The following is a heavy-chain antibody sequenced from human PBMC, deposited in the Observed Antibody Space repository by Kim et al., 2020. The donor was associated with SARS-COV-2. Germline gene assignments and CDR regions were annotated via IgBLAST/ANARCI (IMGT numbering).Heavy chain of an antibody. CDR1: GGTFSSYA. D-gene: IGHD5-18*01. V-gene: IGHV1-69*13. CDR2: LIPIFGTA. CDR3: ARTQGIQLWYYFDY. Sequence: SVKVSCKASGGTFSSYAISWVRQAPGQGLEWMGGLIPIFGTANYAQKFQGRVTITADESTSTAYMELSSLRSEDTAVYYCARTQGIQLWYYFDYWGQGTLVTVSS. J-gene: IGHJ4*02.